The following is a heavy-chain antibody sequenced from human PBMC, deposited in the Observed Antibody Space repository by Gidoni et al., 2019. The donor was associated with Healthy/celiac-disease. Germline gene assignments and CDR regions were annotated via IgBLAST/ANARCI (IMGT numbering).Heavy chain of an antibody. D-gene: IGHD2-2*02. CDR3: ARGGEGGIVVVPAAIQDYFDY. Sequence: QVQLQQWGAGLLKPSETLSLTCAVYGGSFSGYYCSWIRQPPGKGLEWIGEINHSGSTNYNPSLKSRVTISVDTSKNQFSLKLSSVTAADTAVYYCARGGEGGIVVVPAAIQDYFDYWGQGTLVTVSS. CDR1: GGSFSGYY. CDR2: INHSGST. J-gene: IGHJ4*02. V-gene: IGHV4-34*01.